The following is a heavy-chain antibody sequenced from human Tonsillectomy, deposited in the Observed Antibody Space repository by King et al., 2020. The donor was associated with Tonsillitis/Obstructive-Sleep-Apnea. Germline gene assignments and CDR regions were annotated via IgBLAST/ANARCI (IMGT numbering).Heavy chain of an antibody. CDR2: INNNGDKT. CDR1: GFTFSNYA. D-gene: IGHD3-10*01. V-gene: IGHV3-64D*06. CDR3: ATEDYGESGSIPD. J-gene: IGHJ4*02. Sequence: VQLVESGGGLAQPGGSLRLSCAASGFTFSNYAMHWVRQAPGKGLEYVSAINNNGDKTYYADSVKDRFTISRDNSKNTLYLQMSSLRAEDTAIYYCATEDYGESGSIPDWGQGTLVTVSS.